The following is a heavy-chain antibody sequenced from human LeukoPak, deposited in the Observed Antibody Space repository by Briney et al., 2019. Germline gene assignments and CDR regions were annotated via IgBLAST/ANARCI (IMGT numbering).Heavy chain of an antibody. Sequence: NPSETLSLTCTVSGGSISSYYWSWIRQPPGKGLEWIGYIYYSGSTNYNPSLKSRVTISVDTSKNQFSLKLSSVTAADPAVYYCATESRGRWLQLGFDYWGQGTLVTVSS. D-gene: IGHD5-24*01. CDR3: ATESRGRWLQLGFDY. CDR1: GGSISSYY. CDR2: IYYSGST. J-gene: IGHJ4*02. V-gene: IGHV4-59*01.